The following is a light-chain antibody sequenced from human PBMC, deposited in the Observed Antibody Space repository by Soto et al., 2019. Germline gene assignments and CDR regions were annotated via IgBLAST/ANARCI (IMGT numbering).Light chain of an antibody. CDR3: QQSYSTPQT. V-gene: IGKV1-39*01. CDR1: QSISSY. J-gene: IGKJ1*01. CDR2: AAS. Sequence: DIQMTQSPSSLSASVGDRVTITCRASQSISSYLNWYQQKPGKVPKLLIYAASSLQSGVPSRFSGSRSGTDFTLTISSLQPEDFATYYCQQSYSTPQTFGQGTKVDIK.